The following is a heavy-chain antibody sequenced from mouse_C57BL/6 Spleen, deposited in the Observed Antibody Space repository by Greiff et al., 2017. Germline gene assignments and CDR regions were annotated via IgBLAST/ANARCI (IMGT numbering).Heavy chain of an antibody. J-gene: IGHJ2*01. CDR1: GYAFSRYW. Sequence: VQLQQSGAELVKPGASVKISCKASGYAFSRYWMNWVKQRPGKGLEWIGQIYPGDGDPNYNGKFKGKATLTADKSSSTAYMQLSSLTSEDSAVYFCARSMDYGSSYRYWGQGTTLTGSS. CDR2: IYPGDGDP. V-gene: IGHV1-80*01. D-gene: IGHD1-1*01. CDR3: ARSMDYGSSYRY.